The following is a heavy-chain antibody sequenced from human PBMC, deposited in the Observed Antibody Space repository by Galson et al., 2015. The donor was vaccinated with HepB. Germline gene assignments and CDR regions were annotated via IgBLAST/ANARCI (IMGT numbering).Heavy chain of an antibody. Sequence: SLRLSCAASGFTFSSYSMNWVRQAPGKGLEWVSSISSSSSYIYYADSVKGRFTISRDNAKNSLYLQMNSLRAEDTAVYYCARDRGPAMAHFDYWGQGTLVTVSS. CDR2: ISSSSSYI. CDR3: ARDRGPAMAHFDY. D-gene: IGHD5-18*01. J-gene: IGHJ4*02. CDR1: GFTFSSYS. V-gene: IGHV3-21*01.